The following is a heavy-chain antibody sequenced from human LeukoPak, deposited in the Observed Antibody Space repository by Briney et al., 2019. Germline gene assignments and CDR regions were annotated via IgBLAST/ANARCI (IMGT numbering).Heavy chain of an antibody. CDR1: GGSIRSSYYY. Sequence: RPSETLSLTCTVSGGSIRSSYYYWGWIRQPPGKGLEWIGSIYDSGSTYYNPSLKSRVTISVDTSKNQFSLKLSSVTAADTAVYYCASSSAPTQDDSSGGVDYWGQGTLVTVSS. D-gene: IGHD3-22*01. CDR3: ASSSAPTQDDSSGGVDY. V-gene: IGHV4-39*07. CDR2: IYDSGST. J-gene: IGHJ4*02.